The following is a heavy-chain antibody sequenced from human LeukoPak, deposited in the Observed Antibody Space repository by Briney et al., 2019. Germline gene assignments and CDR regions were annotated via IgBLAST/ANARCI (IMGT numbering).Heavy chain of an antibody. V-gene: IGHV4-39*01. J-gene: IGHJ4*02. CDR2: IYYSGST. D-gene: IGHD1-26*01. CDR1: GGSISSSSYY. CDR3: ARRGWEPHFDY. Sequence: KSSETLSLTCTVSGGSISSSSYYWGWIRQPPGKGLEWIGSIYYSGSTYYNPSLKSRVTISVDTSKNQFSLKLSSVTAADTAVYYCARRGWEPHFDYWGQGTLVTVSS.